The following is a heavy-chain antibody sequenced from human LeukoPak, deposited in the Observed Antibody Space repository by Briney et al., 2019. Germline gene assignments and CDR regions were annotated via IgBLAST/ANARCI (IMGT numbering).Heavy chain of an antibody. CDR1: GGSISSYY. V-gene: IGHV4-59*01. D-gene: IGHD3-10*01. CDR2: IYYSGST. J-gene: IGHJ3*02. CDR3: AREHLLQGYAFDI. Sequence: SETLSLTCTVSGGSISSYYWSWIRQPPGKGLEWIGYIYYSGSTNYNPSLKSRVTISVDTSKNQFSLKQSSVTAADTAVYYCAREHLLQGYAFDIWGQGTMVTVSS.